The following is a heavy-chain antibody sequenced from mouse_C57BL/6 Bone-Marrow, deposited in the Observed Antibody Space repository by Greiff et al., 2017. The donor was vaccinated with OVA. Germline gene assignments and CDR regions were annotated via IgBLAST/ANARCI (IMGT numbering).Heavy chain of an antibody. CDR3: ARRHYGSSYDAMDY. CDR2: INPDSSTI. J-gene: IGHJ4*01. V-gene: IGHV4-1*01. Sequence: VQLKESGGGLVQPGGSLKLSCAASGIDFSRYWMSWVRRAPGQGLEWIGEINPDSSTINYAPSLKDKFIISRDNAKNTLYLQMSKVISEDTALYYCARRHYGSSYDAMDYWGQGTSVTVSS. D-gene: IGHD1-1*01. CDR1: GIDFSRYW.